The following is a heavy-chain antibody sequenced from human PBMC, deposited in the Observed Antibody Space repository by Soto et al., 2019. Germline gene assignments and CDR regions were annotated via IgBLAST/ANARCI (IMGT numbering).Heavy chain of an antibody. CDR3: ARSGYSYGPNPLLY. CDR1: GVSISIGGYY. J-gene: IGHJ4*02. D-gene: IGHD5-18*01. V-gene: IGHV4-31*03. Sequence: SETLSLTGTVSGVSISIGGYYWSWVRPDPGKGLEWIGYIYYSWSTYYNPSLKSRVTISVDTSKNQFSLKLSSVTAADTAVYYCARSGYSYGPNPLLYWGQGTLVTVS. CDR2: IYYSWST.